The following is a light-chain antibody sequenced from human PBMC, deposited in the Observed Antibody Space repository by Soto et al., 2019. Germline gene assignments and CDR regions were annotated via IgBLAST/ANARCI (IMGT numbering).Light chain of an antibody. CDR3: SSYTSASTLV. CDR2: EVS. CDR1: SSDIGGYDY. V-gene: IGLV2-14*01. J-gene: IGLJ7*01. Sequence: QSALTQPASVSGSPGQSITISCTGTSSDIGGYDYVSWYQHHPGKAPKIMLYEVSKRPSGVSNRFSGSKSGDTASLIISGLQAEDEADYYCSSYTSASTLVFGGGTQLTVL.